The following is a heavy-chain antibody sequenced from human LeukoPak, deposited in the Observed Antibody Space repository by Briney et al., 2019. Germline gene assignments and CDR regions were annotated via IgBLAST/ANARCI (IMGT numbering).Heavy chain of an antibody. CDR3: ARVSGLYWYFDL. CDR1: GYTFTGYY. V-gene: IGHV1-2*02. CDR2: INPNSGGT. J-gene: IGHJ2*01. D-gene: IGHD5-12*01. Sequence: ASVKVSCKASGYTFTGYYMNWVRQAPGQGLEWMGWINPNSGGTNYAQKFQGRVTMTRDTSISTAYMELSSLRSEDTAVYYCARVSGLYWYFDLWGRGTLVTVSS.